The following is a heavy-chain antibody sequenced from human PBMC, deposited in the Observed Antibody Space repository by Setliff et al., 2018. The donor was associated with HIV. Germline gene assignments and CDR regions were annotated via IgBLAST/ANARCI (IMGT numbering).Heavy chain of an antibody. CDR3: VRDILMPGATLYFDL. CDR1: GLTVSTNF. D-gene: IGHD1-26*01. CDR2: INSGGST. Sequence: PGGSLRLSCVVSGLTVSTNFMTWVRQAPGKGLQWVSVINSGGSTFYTHSVKGRINISRDNSQNILFLQMNRLRVDDTAVYFCVRDILMPGATLYFDLWGRGTLVTVSS. V-gene: IGHV3-53*01. J-gene: IGHJ2*01.